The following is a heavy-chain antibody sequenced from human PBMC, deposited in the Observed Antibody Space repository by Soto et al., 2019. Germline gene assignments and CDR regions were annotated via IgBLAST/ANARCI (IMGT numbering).Heavy chain of an antibody. CDR3: AKDSWYFDL. J-gene: IGHJ4*02. D-gene: IGHD6-13*01. Sequence: GGSLRLSCEASGFVFSNFWIHWVRHFPWKGLVRVARIDTSGHSTNYAESVKGRFTISRDNAKNTVSLQMNSLRVEDTGVYYCAKDSWYFDLWSQGSQVTVSS. CDR2: IDTSGHST. CDR1: GFVFSNFW. V-gene: IGHV3-74*01.